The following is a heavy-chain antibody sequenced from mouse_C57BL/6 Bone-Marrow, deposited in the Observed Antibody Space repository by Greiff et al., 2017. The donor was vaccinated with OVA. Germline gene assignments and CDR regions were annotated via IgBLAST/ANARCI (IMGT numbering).Heavy chain of an antibody. CDR2: IDPSDSYT. V-gene: IGHV1-69*01. Sequence: QVQLKQPGAELVMPGASVKLSCKASGYTFTSYWMHWVKQRPGQGLEWIGEIDPSDSYTNYHQKFKGKSTLTVDKSYSPAYMQLSSLTSEDSAVSYCARRVYSNNTKGYYCDYWGQGTTLTVSS. CDR1: GYTFTSYW. CDR3: ARRVYSNNTKGYYCDY. D-gene: IGHD2-5*01. J-gene: IGHJ2*01.